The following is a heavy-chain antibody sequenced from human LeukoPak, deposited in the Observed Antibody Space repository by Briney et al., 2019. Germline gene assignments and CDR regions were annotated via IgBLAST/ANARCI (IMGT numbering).Heavy chain of an antibody. J-gene: IGHJ4*02. D-gene: IGHD3-10*01. V-gene: IGHV4-39*07. CDR2: IYYSGST. CDR3: ARITMVRGVIFDY. CDR1: GGSISSSSYY. Sequence: SETLSLTCTVSGGSISSSSYYWGWIRQPPGKGLEWIGSIYYSGSTYYNPSLKSRVTISVDTSKNQFSLKLSSVTAADTAVYYCARITMVRGVIFDYWGQGTLVTVSS.